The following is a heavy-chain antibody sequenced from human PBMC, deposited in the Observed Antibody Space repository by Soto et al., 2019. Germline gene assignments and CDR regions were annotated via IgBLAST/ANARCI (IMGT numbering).Heavy chain of an antibody. CDR3: AREGILTGSGAFES. CDR2: IYYSGST. V-gene: IGHV4-31*03. D-gene: IGHD3-9*01. Sequence: SETLSLTCTVSGGSISSGGYYWSWIRQHPGKGLEWIGYIYYSGSTYYNPSLKSRVTISVDTSKNQFSLKLSSVTAADTAVYYCAREGILTGSGAFESWGQGTMVTVSS. CDR1: GGSISSGGYY. J-gene: IGHJ3*02.